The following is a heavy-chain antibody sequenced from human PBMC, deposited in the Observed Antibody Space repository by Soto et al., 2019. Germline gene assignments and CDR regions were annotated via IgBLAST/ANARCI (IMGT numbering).Heavy chain of an antibody. D-gene: IGHD4-4*01. CDR3: ARVREVTTVTTKSSYYYGMDV. CDR2: INHSGST. J-gene: IGHJ6*02. Sequence: SETLSLTCAVYGGSFSGYYWSWIRQPPGKGLEWIGEINHSGSTNYNPSLKSRVTISVDTSKNQFSLKLSSVTAADTAVYYCARVREVTTVTTKSSYYYGMDVWGQGTTVTVSS. CDR1: GGSFSGYY. V-gene: IGHV4-34*01.